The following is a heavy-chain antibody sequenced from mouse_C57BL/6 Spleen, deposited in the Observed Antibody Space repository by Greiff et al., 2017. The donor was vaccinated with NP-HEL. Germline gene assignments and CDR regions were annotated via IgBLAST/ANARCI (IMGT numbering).Heavy chain of an antibody. CDR1: GFTFSDYY. CDR2: ISNGGGST. V-gene: IGHV5-12*01. J-gene: IGHJ4*01. CDR3: ARRYYGYDDAMDY. Sequence: EVQLVESGGGLVQPGGSLKLSCAASGFTFSDYYMYWVRQTPEKRLEWVAYISNGGGSTYYPDTVKGRFTISRDNAKNTLYLQMSRLKSEDTAMYYCARRYYGYDDAMDYWGQGTSVTVSS. D-gene: IGHD2-2*01.